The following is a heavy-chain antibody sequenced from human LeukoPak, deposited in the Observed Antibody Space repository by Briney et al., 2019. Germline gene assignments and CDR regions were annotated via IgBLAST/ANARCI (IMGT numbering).Heavy chain of an antibody. CDR2: ISSSGSTI. CDR1: GFTFSSYE. CDR3: AELGITMVGGV. D-gene: IGHD3-10*02. J-gene: IGHJ6*04. Sequence: GGSLRLSCAASGFTFSSYEMNWVRPAPGKGLEWVSYISSSGSTIYYADSVKGRFTISRDNAKNSLYLQMNSLGAEDTAVYYCAELGITMVGGVWGKGTTVTISS. V-gene: IGHV3-48*03.